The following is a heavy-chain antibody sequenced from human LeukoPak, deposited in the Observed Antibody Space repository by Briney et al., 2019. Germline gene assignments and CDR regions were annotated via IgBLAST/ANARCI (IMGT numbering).Heavy chain of an antibody. V-gene: IGHV4-59*12. D-gene: IGHD3-3*01. CDR2: IYYSGST. J-gene: IGHJ3*02. CDR3: AREYRGSSFGVVSHAFDI. Sequence: SETLSLTCTVSGGSISSYYWSWIRQPPGKGLEWIGYIYYSGSTNYNPSLKSRVTISVDTSKNQFSLKLSSVTAADTAVYYRAREYRGSSFGVVSHAFDIWGQGTMVTVSS. CDR1: GGSISSYY.